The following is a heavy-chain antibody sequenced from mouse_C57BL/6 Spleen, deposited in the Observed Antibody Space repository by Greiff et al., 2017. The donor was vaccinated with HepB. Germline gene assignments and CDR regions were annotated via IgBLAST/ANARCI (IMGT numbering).Heavy chain of an antibody. CDR1: GYTFNGYW. J-gene: IGHJ2*01. CDR2: ILPGSGST. Sequence: VQLQQSGAELMKPGASVKLSCKATGYTFNGYWIEWVKQRPGHGLEWIGEILPGSGSTNYNEKFKGKSTFTADTSSNTAYMQLSSLTTEDSAIYYCARGAYYSNYAYYFDYWGQGTTLTVSS. CDR3: ARGAYYSNYAYYFDY. V-gene: IGHV1-9*01. D-gene: IGHD2-5*01.